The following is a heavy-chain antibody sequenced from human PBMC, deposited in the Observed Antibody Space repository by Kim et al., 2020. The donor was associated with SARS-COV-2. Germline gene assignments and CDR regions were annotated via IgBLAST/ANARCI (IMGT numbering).Heavy chain of an antibody. D-gene: IGHD2-2*01. Sequence: GGSLRLSCAASGFTFSSYWMSWVRQAPGKGLEWVANIKQDGSEKYYVDSVKGRFTISRDNAKNSRYLQMNSLRAEDTAVYYCARDEWILVVPAAIVGYYYGMDVWGQGTTVTVSS. V-gene: IGHV3-7*01. CDR1: GFTFSSYW. CDR2: IKQDGSEK. J-gene: IGHJ6*02. CDR3: ARDEWILVVPAAIVGYYYGMDV.